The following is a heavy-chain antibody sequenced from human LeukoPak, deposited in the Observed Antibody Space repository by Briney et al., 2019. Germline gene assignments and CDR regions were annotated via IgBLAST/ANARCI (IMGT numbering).Heavy chain of an antibody. CDR2: ISGSGGNT. V-gene: IGHV3-23*01. J-gene: IGHJ4*02. Sequence: GGSLRLSCAASGFSFSNYAMSWVRQAPGKGLEWVSSISGSGGNTYYADSVKGRFTISRDNSRNTLYLQMNSLRAEDTAVYYCAKGTRTTPGTSFDYWGQGSLVSVSS. CDR1: GFSFSNYA. D-gene: IGHD1-1*01. CDR3: AKGTRTTPGTSFDY.